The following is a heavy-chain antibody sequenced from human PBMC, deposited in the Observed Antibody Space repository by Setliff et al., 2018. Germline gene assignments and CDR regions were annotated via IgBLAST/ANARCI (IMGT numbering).Heavy chain of an antibody. D-gene: IGHD3-9*01. V-gene: IGHV4-61*02. CDR1: GGSISSGTYY. J-gene: IGHJ4*02. CDR3: AGTPARGTTWLSPFDY. CDR2: LHTSGSI. Sequence: SETLSLTCTVSGGSISSGTYYWSWIRQPAGKGLEWIGRLHTSGSIDYNPSLQSRATISIDTSKNQISLKITSVTAADTALYSCAGTPARGTTWLSPFDYWGQGIQVTVSS.